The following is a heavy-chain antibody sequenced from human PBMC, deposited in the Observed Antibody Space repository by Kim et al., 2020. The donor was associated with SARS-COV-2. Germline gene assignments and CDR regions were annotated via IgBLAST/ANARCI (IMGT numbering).Heavy chain of an antibody. Sequence: SETLSLTCAVYGGSFSGYYWSWIRQPPGKGLEWIGEINHSGSTNYNPSLKSRVTISVDTSKNQFSLKLSSVTAADTAVYYCARGLVKSLFWFGELSSYYYYGMDVWGQGTTVTVSS. D-gene: IGHD3-10*01. CDR1: GGSFSGYY. CDR3: ARGLVKSLFWFGELSSYYYYGMDV. CDR2: INHSGST. V-gene: IGHV4-34*01. J-gene: IGHJ6*02.